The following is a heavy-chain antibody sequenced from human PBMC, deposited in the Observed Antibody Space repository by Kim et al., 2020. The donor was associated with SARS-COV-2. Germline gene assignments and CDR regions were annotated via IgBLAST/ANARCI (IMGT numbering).Heavy chain of an antibody. J-gene: IGHJ6*02. V-gene: IGHV1-46*01. CDR2: INPSGGST. CDR3: ARGKENYDSSGYQYYYGMDV. Sequence: ASVKVSCKASGYTFTSYYMHWVRQAPGQGLEWMGIINPSGGSTSYAQKFQGRVTTTRDTSTSTVYMELSSLRSEDTAVYYCARGKENYDSSGYQYYYGMDVWGQGTTVTVSS. D-gene: IGHD3-22*01. CDR1: GYTFTSYY.